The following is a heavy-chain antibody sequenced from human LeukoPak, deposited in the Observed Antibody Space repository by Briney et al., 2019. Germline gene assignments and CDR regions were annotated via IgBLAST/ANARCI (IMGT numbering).Heavy chain of an antibody. CDR2: MSFSGSTI. V-gene: IGHV3-48*03. D-gene: IGHD2-2*01. CDR3: AKVPRYCSSTSCYAGYFEY. CDR1: GFTFSSYE. Sequence: GGSLRLSCVASGFTFSSYEMNWVRQTPGRGLEWISYMSFSGSTIYYADSVKGRFTISRDNSKNTLYLQMNSLRAEDTAVFYCAKVPRYCSSTSCYAGYFEYWGQGTLVTVSS. J-gene: IGHJ4*02.